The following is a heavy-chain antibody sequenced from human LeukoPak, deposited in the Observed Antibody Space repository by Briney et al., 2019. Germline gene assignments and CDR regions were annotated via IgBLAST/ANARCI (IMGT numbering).Heavy chain of an antibody. CDR1: GFTFSSYA. Sequence: GGSLILSCAASGFTFSSYAMYWVRQAPGKGLEWVSVDRGSGGTTYYADSVKGRFTISRDNSKNTLYLQMNSLRAEDTAVYYCARDARDDYGGNPFDYWGQGTLVTVSS. CDR2: DRGSGGTT. CDR3: ARDARDDYGGNPFDY. J-gene: IGHJ4*02. D-gene: IGHD4-23*01. V-gene: IGHV3-23*01.